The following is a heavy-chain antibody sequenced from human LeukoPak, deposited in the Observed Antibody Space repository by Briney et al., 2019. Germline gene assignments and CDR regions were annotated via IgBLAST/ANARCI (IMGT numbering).Heavy chain of an antibody. V-gene: IGHV1-18*01. D-gene: IGHD1-1*01. CDR2: ISAYNGNT. Sequence: ASVTVSFTASGYTFATYGSNWVRQAPGQGMEWMGWISAYNGNTNYSQKLQGRVTMTTDTSTSTAYMELRSLRSDDTAVYYCARGTGTTIDYYYYGMDVWGQGTTVTVSS. CDR3: ARGTGTTIDYYYYGMDV. CDR1: GYTFATYG. J-gene: IGHJ6*02.